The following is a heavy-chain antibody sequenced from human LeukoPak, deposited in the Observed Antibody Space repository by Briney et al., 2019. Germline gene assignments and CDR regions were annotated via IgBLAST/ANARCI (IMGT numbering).Heavy chain of an antibody. CDR3: ARARAFGGVIVHFDY. V-gene: IGHV4-59*01. CDR1: GGSISSYY. D-gene: IGHD3-16*02. CDR2: IYYSGST. J-gene: IGHJ4*02. Sequence: PSETLSLTCTVSGGSISSYYWSWIRQPPGKGLEWIGYIYYSGSTNYNPSLKSRVTISVDTSKNQFSLKLSSVTAADTAVYYCARARAFGGVIVHFDYWGQGTLVTVSS.